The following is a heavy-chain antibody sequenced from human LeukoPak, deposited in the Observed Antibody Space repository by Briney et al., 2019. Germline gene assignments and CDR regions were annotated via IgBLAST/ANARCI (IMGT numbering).Heavy chain of an antibody. Sequence: PSETLSLTCTVSGGSISSSSYYWGWIRQPPGKGLEWIGSIYYSGSTYYNPSLKSRVTISVDTSKNQFSLKLSSVTAADTAVYYCARHVRYYDILTGPGSFDYWGQGTLVTVSS. CDR1: GGSISSSSYY. CDR3: ARHVRYYDILTGPGSFDY. J-gene: IGHJ4*02. V-gene: IGHV4-39*01. CDR2: IYYSGST. D-gene: IGHD3-9*01.